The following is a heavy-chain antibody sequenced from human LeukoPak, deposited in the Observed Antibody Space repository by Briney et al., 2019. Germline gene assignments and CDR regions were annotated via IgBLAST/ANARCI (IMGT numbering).Heavy chain of an antibody. V-gene: IGHV4-39*01. J-gene: IGHJ4*02. D-gene: IGHD2-2*01. Sequence: SETLSLTCTVSGGSISSSSYYWGWIRQPPGKGLEWIGSIYYSGSTYYNPSLKSRVTISVDTSKNQFSLKLSSVTAADTAVYYCARHSEMIVVVPAAFDYWGQGTLVTVSS. CDR3: ARHSEMIVVVPAAFDY. CDR2: IYYSGST. CDR1: GGSISSSSYY.